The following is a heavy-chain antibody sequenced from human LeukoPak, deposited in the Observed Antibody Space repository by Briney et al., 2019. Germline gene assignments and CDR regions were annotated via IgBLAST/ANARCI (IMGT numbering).Heavy chain of an antibody. CDR2: LYTSGST. V-gene: IGHV4-4*07. CDR3: ARASCGGGTCYDSRGWFDP. CDR1: GGSISSYY. J-gene: IGHJ5*02. Sequence: SETLSLTCTVSGGSISSYYWSWIRQPAGKGLEWIGRLYTSGSTNYNPSLKSRVTISVDTSKNQFSLRLSSVTAADMAVYYCARASCGGGTCYDSRGWFDPWGQGTLVTVSS. D-gene: IGHD2-15*01.